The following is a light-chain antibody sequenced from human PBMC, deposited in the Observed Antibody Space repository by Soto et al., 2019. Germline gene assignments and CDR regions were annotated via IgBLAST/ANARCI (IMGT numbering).Light chain of an antibody. V-gene: IGKV3-15*01. CDR2: DTS. Sequence: EIVMTQSPATLSVSLGEGATLSCRASQGIGDTLAWYQQKPGQTPRLLIYDTSIRATGVPARFSGSRSGADFTLTISSLQSEDFAIYYCQHYVTWPLTFGVGTKVESK. J-gene: IGKJ4*01. CDR3: QHYVTWPLT. CDR1: QGIGDT.